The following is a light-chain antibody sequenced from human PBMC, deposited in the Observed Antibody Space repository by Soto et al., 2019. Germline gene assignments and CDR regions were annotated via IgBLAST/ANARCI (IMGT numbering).Light chain of an antibody. J-gene: IGLJ2*01. CDR3: CSYAGSYIYVV. V-gene: IGLV2-11*01. CDR2: DVT. CDR1: SSDVGGYSY. Sequence: QSALTQPRSVSGSPGQSVTISCTGTSSDVGGYSYVSWYQQHPGKAPKLMIYDVTKRPSGVPERFSGSKSGNTASLTISGLQAEDEADYYCCSYAGSYIYVVFGGGTKLTVL.